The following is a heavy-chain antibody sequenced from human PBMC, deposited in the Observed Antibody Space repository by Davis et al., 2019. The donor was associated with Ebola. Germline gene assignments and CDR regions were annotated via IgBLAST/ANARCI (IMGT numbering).Heavy chain of an antibody. V-gene: IGHV4-4*02. D-gene: IGHD4-23*01. Sequence: MPSETLSLTCAVSGDSISSNYWWTWVRQSPGKGLEWIGEIFHTGSINYEPSLKGRVTISVDKSKNQFSLKLSSVTAADTAVYFCARHLSYGGNPGKYYFDFWGQGTLVTVSS. CDR1: GDSISSNYW. CDR2: IFHTGSI. CDR3: ARHLSYGGNPGKYYFDF. J-gene: IGHJ4*02.